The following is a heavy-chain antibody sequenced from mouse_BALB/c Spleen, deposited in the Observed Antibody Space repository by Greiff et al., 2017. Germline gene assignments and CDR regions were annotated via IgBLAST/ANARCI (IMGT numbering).Heavy chain of an antibody. D-gene: IGHD4-1*01. CDR1: GYSITSCYY. Sequence: DVQLQESGPGLVKPSQSLSLTCSVTGYSITSCYYWNWIRQLPGNKLEWMGYISYDGSNNYNPSLKNRISITRDTSKNQFFLKLNSVTTEDTATYYCARALPGAYWGQGTLVTVSA. CDR3: ARALPGAY. J-gene: IGHJ3*01. CDR2: ISYDGSN. V-gene: IGHV3-6*02.